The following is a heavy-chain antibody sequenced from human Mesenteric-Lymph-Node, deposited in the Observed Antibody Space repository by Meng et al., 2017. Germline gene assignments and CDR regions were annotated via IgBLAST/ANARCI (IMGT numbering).Heavy chain of an antibody. J-gene: IGHJ4*02. CDR1: GFTFSNHW. V-gene: IGHV3-7*01. CDR3: ARGIGADY. CDR2: IKEDGSEK. D-gene: IGHD1-26*01. Sequence: GESLKISCVGSGFTFSNHWMAWVRQTPGKGLEWVAHIKEDGSEKHYVDSMKGRFTISRDNARNSLYLQMNSLRAEDTAVYYCARGIGADYWGQGTLVTVSS.